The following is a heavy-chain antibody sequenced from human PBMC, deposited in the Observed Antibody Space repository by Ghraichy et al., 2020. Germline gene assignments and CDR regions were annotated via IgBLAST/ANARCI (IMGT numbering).Heavy chain of an antibody. V-gene: IGHV3-53*01. D-gene: IGHD6-6*01. CDR1: GFTVSSNY. CDR3: ARDSSFGYYYGMDV. J-gene: IGHJ6*02. Sequence: SCAASGFTVSSNYMSWVRQAPGKGLEWVSVIYSGGSTYYADSVKGRFTISRDNSKNTLYLQMNSLRAEDTAVYYCARDSSFGYYYGMDVWGQGTTVTVSS. CDR2: IYSGGST.